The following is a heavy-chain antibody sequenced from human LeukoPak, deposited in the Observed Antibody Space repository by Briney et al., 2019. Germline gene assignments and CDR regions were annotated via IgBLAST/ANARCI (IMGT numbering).Heavy chain of an antibody. Sequence: PGGSLRLSCAASGFTFSGYAMSWVRQAPGKGLEWVSAISGSGGSTYYADSVKGRFTISRDNSKNTLYLQMNSLRAEDTAVYYCAKDGWGSGRTFFDYWGQGTLVTVSS. V-gene: IGHV3-23*01. CDR3: AKDGWGSGRTFFDY. D-gene: IGHD3-10*01. CDR2: ISGSGGST. CDR1: GFTFSGYA. J-gene: IGHJ4*02.